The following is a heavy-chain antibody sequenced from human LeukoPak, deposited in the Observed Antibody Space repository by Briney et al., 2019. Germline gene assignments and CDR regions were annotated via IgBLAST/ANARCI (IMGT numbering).Heavy chain of an antibody. J-gene: IGHJ4*02. Sequence: PGRSLRLSCAASGFTFNTYGMHWVRQAPGKGLEWVAVIWYDGSNKYYADSVKGRFTISRDNSKDTLYLQMNSLRDEDTAMYYCSSESRYWGQGTLVIVSS. D-gene: IGHD3-22*01. V-gene: IGHV3-33*01. CDR1: GFTFNTYG. CDR2: IWYDGSNK. CDR3: SSESRY.